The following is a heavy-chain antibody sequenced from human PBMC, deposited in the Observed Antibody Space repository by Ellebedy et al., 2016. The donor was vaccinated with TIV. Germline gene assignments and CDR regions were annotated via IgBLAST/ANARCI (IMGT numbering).Heavy chain of an antibody. J-gene: IGHJ5*02. CDR1: GFSFGSYA. CDR3: ASGPGGGLLLTWFDP. CDR2: ISGGGSGA. D-gene: IGHD2-15*01. V-gene: IGHV3-23*01. Sequence: GGSLRLSCAASGFSFGSYAMNWVRQAPGKGLEWVAVISGGGSGAWYADSVKGRFTLSRDNSKNTLYLQMTSLRVEDTGAYYCASGPGGGLLLTWFDPWGPGTLVTVSS.